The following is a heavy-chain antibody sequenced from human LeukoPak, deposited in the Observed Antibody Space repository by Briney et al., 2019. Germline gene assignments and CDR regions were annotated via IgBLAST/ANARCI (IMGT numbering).Heavy chain of an antibody. J-gene: IGHJ4*02. V-gene: IGHV4-61*02. D-gene: IGHD1-7*01. CDR1: GDSISSGSYY. CDR3: ATGDGTSYFDY. Sequence: SETLSLTCTDSGDSISSGSYYWSWIRQPAGKGLEWIGRIYASGSTNYNPSLKSRVTISVDTSKNQFSLKLSSVTAADTAVYYCATGDGTSYFDYWGQGTLVTVSS. CDR2: IYASGST.